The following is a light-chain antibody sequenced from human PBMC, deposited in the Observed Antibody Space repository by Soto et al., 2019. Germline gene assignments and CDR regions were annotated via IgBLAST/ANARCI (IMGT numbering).Light chain of an antibody. CDR1: ESVGDY. CDR2: GAT. V-gene: IGKV3-20*01. CDR3: QQYVTSPAIT. J-gene: IGKJ5*01. Sequence: PGERATLSCWASESVGDYLAWYQQKPGQAPRLLIYGATKRTSGTPDRFSGTGSETAFSLAISRLEPGDFAVYYCQQYVTSPAITFGQGTRLEIK.